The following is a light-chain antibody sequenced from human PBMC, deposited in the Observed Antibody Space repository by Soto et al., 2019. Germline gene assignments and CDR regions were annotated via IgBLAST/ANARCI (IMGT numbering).Light chain of an antibody. CDR2: KAS. CDR3: QQYNSYSPWT. J-gene: IGKJ1*01. Sequence: DIQMTQSPSTLSASVGDRVTITCRASQSISSWLAWYQQKPGKAPKLLIYKASSLESGVPSRFSGSGSWTEFTLTISSLQTDDFSTYYCQQYNSYSPWTFGQGTKVDIK. CDR1: QSISSW. V-gene: IGKV1-5*03.